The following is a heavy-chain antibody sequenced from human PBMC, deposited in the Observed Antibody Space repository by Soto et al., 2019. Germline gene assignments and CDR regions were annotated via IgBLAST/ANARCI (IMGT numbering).Heavy chain of an antibody. J-gene: IGHJ5*02. Sequence: QVQLQESGPGMVEPSQTLSLTCTVSGGSISSGAYYWSWIRQPPGKGLEWIGYIYYSGTTHYNPSLKSRVTISVDTSNNQFSLKLTSLTAADTAVYYCATYIVPTSRFDPWGQGTLVTVSS. CDR2: IYYSGTT. V-gene: IGHV4-30-4*01. CDR3: ATYIVPTSRFDP. D-gene: IGHD5-12*01. CDR1: GGSISSGAYY.